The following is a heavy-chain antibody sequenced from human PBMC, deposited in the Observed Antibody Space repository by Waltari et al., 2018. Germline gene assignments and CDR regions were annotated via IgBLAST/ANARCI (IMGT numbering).Heavy chain of an antibody. CDR1: GGSISSSSYY. CDR3: ARVGGIGGDCYFCRHFDY. Sequence: QLQLQESGPGLVKPSETLSLTCTVSGGSISSSSYYWGWIRQPPGKGLEWIGSIYYSGSTYYNPSLKSRVTISVDTSKNQFSLKLSSVTAADTAVYYCARVGGIGGDCYFCRHFDYWGQGTLVTVSS. D-gene: IGHD2-21*01. CDR2: IYYSGST. J-gene: IGHJ4*02. V-gene: IGHV4-39*07.